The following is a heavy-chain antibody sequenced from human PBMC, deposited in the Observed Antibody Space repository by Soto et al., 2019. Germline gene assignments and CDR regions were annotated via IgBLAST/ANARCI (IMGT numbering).Heavy chain of an antibody. CDR1: GGSISNHY. V-gene: IGHV4-59*11. CDR3: ARGGYRTLAWFDP. CDR2: IYHSGTT. D-gene: IGHD6-13*01. Sequence: QVQVQESGPGLVKPSVTLSLTCTVSGGSISNHYWSWIRQSPGKGLEWIANIYHSGTTNYNLSLKGRVTISIDSSKNQVSLKLNSVTAADTAVYYCARGGYRTLAWFDPWGQGTLVTVSS. J-gene: IGHJ5*02.